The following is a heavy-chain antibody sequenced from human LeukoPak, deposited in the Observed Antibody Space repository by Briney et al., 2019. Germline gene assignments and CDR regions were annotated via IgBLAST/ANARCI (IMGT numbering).Heavy chain of an antibody. CDR1: GGSISSSNYY. V-gene: IGHV4-61*02. D-gene: IGHD3-10*01. J-gene: IGHJ4*02. CDR3: ARGLWFGDENPPYFDY. Sequence: SETLSFTCTVSGGSISSSNYYWNWIRQPAGKGLEWIGRIYTSGSTNYNPSLESRVTISVDTSKNQFSLKLSSVTAADTALYYCARGLWFGDENPPYFDYWGQGTLVTVSS. CDR2: IYTSGST.